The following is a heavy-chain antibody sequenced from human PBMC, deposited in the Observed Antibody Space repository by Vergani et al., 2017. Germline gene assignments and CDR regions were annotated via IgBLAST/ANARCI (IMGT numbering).Heavy chain of an antibody. J-gene: IGHJ4*02. V-gene: IGHV4-34*01. CDR3: ARLAKGLTAAGVFDY. D-gene: IGHD6-25*01. Sequence: QVQLQQWGAGLLKPSETLSLTCAVYGGSFSGYYWSWIRQPPGKGLEWIGEINHSGRTNYNPSLKSRVTISVDTSKNQFSLKLSSVTAADTAVYYCARLAKGLTAAGVFDYWGQGTLVTVSS. CDR2: INHSGRT. CDR1: GGSFSGYY.